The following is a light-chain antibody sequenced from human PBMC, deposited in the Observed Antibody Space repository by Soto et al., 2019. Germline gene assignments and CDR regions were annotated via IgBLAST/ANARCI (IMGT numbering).Light chain of an antibody. CDR2: GAS. J-gene: IGKJ2*01. V-gene: IGKV3-20*01. CDR3: QQYGSSTYT. CDR1: QSVSSNY. Sequence: ESVLTQSPGTLSLSPGERATLSCRASQSVSSNYLAWYQQKPGQAPRLLIYGASTRATGIPDRFSGSGSGTAFTLTISRLEPEDSAVYYCQQYGSSTYTFGQGTKVEIK.